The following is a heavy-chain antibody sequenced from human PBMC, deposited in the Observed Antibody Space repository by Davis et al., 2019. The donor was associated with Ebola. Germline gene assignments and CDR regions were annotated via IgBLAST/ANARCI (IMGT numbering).Heavy chain of an antibody. Sequence: GESLKISCAASGFTFSSYSMHWVRQAPGKGLEWVAVISYDGSNKYYADSVKGRFTISRDNSKNTVYLQMNSLRAEDTAVYNCANGFGELDYWGQGTLVTVSS. CDR1: GFTFSSYS. CDR2: ISYDGSNK. D-gene: IGHD3-10*01. CDR3: ANGFGELDY. V-gene: IGHV3-30*18. J-gene: IGHJ4*02.